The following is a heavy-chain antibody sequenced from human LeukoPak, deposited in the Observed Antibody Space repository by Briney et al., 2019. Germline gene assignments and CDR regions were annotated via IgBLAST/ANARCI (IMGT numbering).Heavy chain of an antibody. CDR3: AKVAYYYDSSGYYYGYYFDY. J-gene: IGHJ4*02. CDR2: ISGSGGRT. Sequence: PGGSLRLSCAASGFTFSSYDMSWVRQAPGKGLEWVSAISGSGGRTYYADSVKGGFTISRDNSKNTLYLQMNSLRAEDTAVYYCAKVAYYYDSSGYYYGYYFDYWGQGTLVTVSS. CDR1: GFTFSSYD. D-gene: IGHD3-22*01. V-gene: IGHV3-23*01.